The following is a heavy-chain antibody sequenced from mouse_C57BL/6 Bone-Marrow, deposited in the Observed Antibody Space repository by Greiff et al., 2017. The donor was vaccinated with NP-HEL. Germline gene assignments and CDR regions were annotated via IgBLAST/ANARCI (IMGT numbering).Heavy chain of an antibody. V-gene: IGHV3-6*01. Sequence: EVQVVESGPGLVKPSQSLSLTCSVTGYSITSGYYWNWIRQFPGNKLEWMGYISYDGSNNYNPSLKNRISITRDTSKNQFFLKLNSVTTEDTATYYCARDYYGSSLAYWGQGTLVTVSA. CDR3: ARDYYGSSLAY. J-gene: IGHJ3*01. CDR1: GYSITSGYY. D-gene: IGHD1-1*01. CDR2: ISYDGSN.